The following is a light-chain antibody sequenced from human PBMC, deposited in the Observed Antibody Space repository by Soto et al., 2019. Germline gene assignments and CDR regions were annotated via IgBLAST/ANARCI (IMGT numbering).Light chain of an antibody. CDR1: QGVSSY. J-gene: IGKJ5*01. CDR3: QQRNYWPIT. V-gene: IGKV3-11*01. CDR2: DTS. Sequence: EIVLTQSPATLSLSPGERATLSCRASQGVSSYLAWYQQRLGQAPRLLIYDTSNRATGIPARFSGSGSGTDFTLTISSLEPEDFAVYYCQQRNYWPITFGQGTRLEIK.